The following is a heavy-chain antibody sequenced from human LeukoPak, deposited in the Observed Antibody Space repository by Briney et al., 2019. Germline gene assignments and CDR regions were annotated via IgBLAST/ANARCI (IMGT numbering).Heavy chain of an antibody. V-gene: IGHV3-48*03. CDR2: ISSSGSTI. CDR3: AELGITMIGGV. D-gene: IGHD3-10*02. J-gene: IGHJ6*04. CDR1: GFTFSSYE. Sequence: GESLRLSCAASGFTFSSYEMNWVRQAPGKVLEWVSYISSSGSTIYYADSVKGRFTIPRDNAKNSLYLQMNSLRAEDTAVYYCAELGITMIGGVWGKGTTVTISS.